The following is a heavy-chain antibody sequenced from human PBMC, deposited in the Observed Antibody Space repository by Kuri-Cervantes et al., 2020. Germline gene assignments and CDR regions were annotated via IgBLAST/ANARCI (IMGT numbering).Heavy chain of an antibody. CDR2: IYHSGST. J-gene: IGHJ4*02. V-gene: IGHV4-38-2*02. Sequence: ESLKISCTVSGYSISSGYYWGWIRQPPGKGLEWIGSIYHSGSTYYNPSLKSRVTISVDTSRNQFSLKLTSVTTADTALYYCARRFYSSGWPVFDFWGQGSLVTVSS. CDR1: GYSISSGYY. CDR3: ARRFYSSGWPVFDF. D-gene: IGHD6-19*01.